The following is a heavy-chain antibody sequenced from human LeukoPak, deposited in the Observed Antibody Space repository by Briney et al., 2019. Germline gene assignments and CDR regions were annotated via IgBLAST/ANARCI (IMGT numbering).Heavy chain of an antibody. J-gene: IGHJ3*02. Sequence: PGRSLRLSCAASGFTFDDYAMHWVRQAPGKGLEWVSGISWNSGSIGYADSVKGRFTISRDNAKNSLYLQMNSLRAEDTALYYCAKSHLGGTTMIGDAFDIWGQGTMVTVSS. CDR1: GFTFDDYA. CDR2: ISWNSGSI. V-gene: IGHV3-9*01. CDR3: AKSHLGGTTMIGDAFDI. D-gene: IGHD3-22*01.